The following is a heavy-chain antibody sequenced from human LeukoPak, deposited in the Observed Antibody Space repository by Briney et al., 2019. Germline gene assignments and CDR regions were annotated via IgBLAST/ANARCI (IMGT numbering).Heavy chain of an antibody. CDR1: GFTFSTYW. J-gene: IGHJ4*02. CDR2: IKQDGSEK. Sequence: GGSLRPSCAASGFTFSTYWMSWVRQAPGKGVEWVANIKQDGSEKYYVDSVKGRFTISRDNAKKSLYLQMNSLRAEDTAVYYCARDGTYTDYDPDFDYWGQGTQVTVSS. V-gene: IGHV3-7*04. D-gene: IGHD5-12*01. CDR3: ARDGTYTDYDPDFDY.